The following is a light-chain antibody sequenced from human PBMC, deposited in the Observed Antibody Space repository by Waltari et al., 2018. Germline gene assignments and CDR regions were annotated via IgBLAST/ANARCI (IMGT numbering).Light chain of an antibody. J-gene: IGKJ1*01. CDR1: QRVGKY. CDR2: DAS. Sequence: EIVLTQSPGILSLSPGDRATLPCRASQRVGKYLAWYQQKPGQAPRLLIYDASSRASGIPDRFSGSGSGTDFSLTISRLEPEDFAVYYCQKYVSLPATFGQGTRVEVK. V-gene: IGKV3-20*01. CDR3: QKYVSLPAT.